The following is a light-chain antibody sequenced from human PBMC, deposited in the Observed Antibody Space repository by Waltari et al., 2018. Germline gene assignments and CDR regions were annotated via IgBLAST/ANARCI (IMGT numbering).Light chain of an antibody. Sequence: QSVLTQPPSTSGTPGQRVTISCSGSSSNIGSNYVYWYQHLPGTAPKLPIYTNDQRPSGAPDRFSGSKSGTSASLAISGLQSDDESDYFCAAWDDTLSAVVFGGGTKLTVL. V-gene: IGLV1-47*02. J-gene: IGLJ2*01. CDR1: SSNIGSNY. CDR3: AAWDDTLSAVV. CDR2: TND.